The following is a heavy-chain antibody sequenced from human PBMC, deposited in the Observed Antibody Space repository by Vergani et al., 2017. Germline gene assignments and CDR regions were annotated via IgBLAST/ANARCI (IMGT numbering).Heavy chain of an antibody. Sequence: VPLVEYGGGVVQPGESLRLFCAASGFPFSTYGMHWVRQAPGKGMEWVAFIQKDGIDKFYADSVRGRFTISRDISKNTLYLEMNSLSAEYTALYHYVKDHPVFDEWGRGTLIAVS. CDR1: GFPFSTYG. V-gene: IGHV3-30*02. CDR2: IQKDGIDK. CDR3: VKDHPVFDE. J-gene: IGHJ4*02.